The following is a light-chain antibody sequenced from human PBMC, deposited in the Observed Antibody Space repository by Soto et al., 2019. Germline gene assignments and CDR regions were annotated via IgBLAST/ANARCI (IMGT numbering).Light chain of an antibody. CDR1: SSDVGGYNY. V-gene: IGLV2-23*01. J-gene: IGLJ2*01. CDR2: EGS. CDR3: CSYAGSVV. Sequence: QSALTQPASVSGSPGQSITISCTGTSSDVGGYNYVSWYQQHPGKAPKLMIYEGSKRPSGVSNRFSGSKSGNTASLTISGLQAEDEADYYCCSYAGSVVFGGGTQLTVL.